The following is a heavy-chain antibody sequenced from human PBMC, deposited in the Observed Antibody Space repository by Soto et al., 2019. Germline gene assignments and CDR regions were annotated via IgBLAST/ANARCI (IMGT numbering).Heavy chain of an antibody. CDR2: ISGSGGST. V-gene: IGHV3-23*01. D-gene: IGHD4-17*01. J-gene: IGHJ6*02. CDR3: AISGFHYGDYAEDYYYGMDV. Sequence: VGSQRLSCAASGFNFSSYAMSWVRQAPGKGLEWVSAISGSGGSTYYADSVKGRFTISRDNSKNTLYLQMNSLRAEDTAVYYCAISGFHYGDYAEDYYYGMDVWGQGTTVTVSS. CDR1: GFNFSSYA.